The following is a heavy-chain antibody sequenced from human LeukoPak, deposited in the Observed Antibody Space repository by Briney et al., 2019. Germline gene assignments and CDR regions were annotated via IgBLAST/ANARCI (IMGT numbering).Heavy chain of an antibody. V-gene: IGHV4-59*01. D-gene: IGHD2-15*01. CDR2: IYYSGST. J-gene: IGHJ4*02. Sequence: SETLSLTCTVSGGSISSYYWSWIRQPPGKGLEWIGYIYYSGSTNYNPSLKSRVTISVDTSKNQFSLKLSSVTAADTAVYYCARARFGGSGGRYYFDYWGQGTLVTVSS. CDR3: ARARFGGSGGRYYFDY. CDR1: GGSISSYY.